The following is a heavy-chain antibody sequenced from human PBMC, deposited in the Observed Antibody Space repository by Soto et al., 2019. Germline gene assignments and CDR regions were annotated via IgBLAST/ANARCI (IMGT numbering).Heavy chain of an antibody. D-gene: IGHD2-2*01. CDR3: ARGVVVPAAELRG. CDR2: INSDGSST. V-gene: IGHV3-74*01. CDR1: GFTFSSYW. J-gene: IGHJ4*02. Sequence: EVQLVESGGGLVQPGGSLRLSCAASGFTFSSYWMHWVRQAPGKGLVWVSRINSDGSSTSYADSMKGRFTISRDNAKNTLYLQMNSLRAEDTAVYYCARGVVVPAAELRGWGQGTLVTVSS.